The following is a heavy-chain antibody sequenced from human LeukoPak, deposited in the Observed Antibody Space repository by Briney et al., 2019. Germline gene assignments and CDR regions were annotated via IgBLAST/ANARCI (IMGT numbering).Heavy chain of an antibody. V-gene: IGHV4-39*01. CDR3: ARLLYYYDSSGLDY. Sequence: SETLSLTCTVSGGSISSSSYYWGWIRQPPGKGLEWIGSIYYSGSTYYNPSLKSRVTISVDTSKTQFSRKLSSVTAEDTAVYYCARLLYYYDSSGLDYWGQGTLVTVSS. J-gene: IGHJ4*02. D-gene: IGHD3-22*01. CDR2: IYYSGST. CDR1: GGSISSSSYY.